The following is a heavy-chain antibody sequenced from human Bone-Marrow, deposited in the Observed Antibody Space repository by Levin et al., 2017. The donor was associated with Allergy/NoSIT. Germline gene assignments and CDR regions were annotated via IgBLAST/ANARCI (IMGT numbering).Heavy chain of an antibody. CDR2: ISGSGITT. V-gene: IGHV3-23*01. CDR3: AKQHNSGWLYFFDY. CDR1: GFTFSTYA. D-gene: IGHD6-19*01. Sequence: LSLTCAASGFTFSTYAINWVRQAPGKGLEWVSGISGSGITTYYADSMEGRFTISRDNSKNMVYLEMNNVRAEDTAVYYCAKQHNSGWLYFFDYWGQGIRVTVSS. J-gene: IGHJ4*02.